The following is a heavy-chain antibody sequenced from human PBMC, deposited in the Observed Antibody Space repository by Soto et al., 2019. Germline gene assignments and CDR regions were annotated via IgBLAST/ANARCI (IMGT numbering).Heavy chain of an antibody. CDR1: VFTFSDYY. V-gene: IGHV3-11*01. D-gene: IGHD5-12*01. Sequence: QVQLVESGGGLVRPGESLRLSCAASVFTFSDYYMSWIRQAPGKGLEWVSYTSSSGNTIYYADSVKGRFTISRDNAKNSLYLQMNSLRAEDTAVYYCARRYSGGRAFDICGQGTMVTVSS. CDR2: TSSSGNTI. J-gene: IGHJ3*02. CDR3: ARRYSGGRAFDI.